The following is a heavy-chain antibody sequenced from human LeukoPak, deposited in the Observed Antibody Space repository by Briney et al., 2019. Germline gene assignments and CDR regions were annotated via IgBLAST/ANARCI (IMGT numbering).Heavy chain of an antibody. V-gene: IGHV3-23*01. CDR2: IAGSGGST. CDR3: AKEYSSAWWFDS. CDR1: GFTFSSYA. D-gene: IGHD6-25*01. Sequence: PGASLRLSCAASGFTFSSYAMSGVRQAPGKGLEWGSVIAGSGGSTYYAASVKGRVTISRDNSKNTLYLQMNSLRAEDTAVYYCAKEYSSAWWFDSWGQGTRSPSPQ. J-gene: IGHJ5*01.